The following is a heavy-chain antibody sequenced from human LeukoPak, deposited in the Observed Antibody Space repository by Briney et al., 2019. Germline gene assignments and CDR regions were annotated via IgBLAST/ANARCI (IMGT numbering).Heavy chain of an antibody. D-gene: IGHD3-22*01. V-gene: IGHV3-53*01. CDR1: GFTASTHH. CDR2: RQPGNVS. Sequence: GGSLRLSCAVSGFTASTHHMAWVRQAPGKGLEWVSVRQPGNVSYYADSVTGRFTTPTDSSKNTLFLQMRDLRAEDTALYYCARERDYDTYFDYWGQGTLVIVSS. CDR3: ARERDYDTYFDY. J-gene: IGHJ4*02.